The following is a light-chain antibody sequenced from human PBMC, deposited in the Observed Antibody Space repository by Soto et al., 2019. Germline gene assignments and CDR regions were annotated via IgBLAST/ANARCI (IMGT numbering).Light chain of an antibody. V-gene: IGKV1D-16*01. CDR3: LQYNSYPPT. CDR1: QGISSW. Sequence: DIQMHQSPYSLSASVGDRVTITCRASQGISSWLARYQQEPEKAPKSLIYAAASLQSGVPSRFSGSGSWTDFTLTISSLQPEDCATYYCLQYNSYPPTFGGGTKVEIK. J-gene: IGKJ4*01. CDR2: AAA.